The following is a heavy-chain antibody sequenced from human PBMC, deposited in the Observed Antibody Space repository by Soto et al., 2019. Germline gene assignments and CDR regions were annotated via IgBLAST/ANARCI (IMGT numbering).Heavy chain of an antibody. CDR1: GFTFSSYS. CDR3: ARDFGDYDRYYYYYYMDV. CDR2: ISSSSSYI. J-gene: IGHJ6*03. D-gene: IGHD4-17*01. V-gene: IGHV3-21*01. Sequence: GGSLRLSCAASGFTFSSYSMNWVRQAPGKGLEWVSSISSSSSYIYYADSVKGRFTISRDNAKNSLYLQMNSLRAEDTAVYYCARDFGDYDRYYYYYYMDVWGKGTTVTVSS.